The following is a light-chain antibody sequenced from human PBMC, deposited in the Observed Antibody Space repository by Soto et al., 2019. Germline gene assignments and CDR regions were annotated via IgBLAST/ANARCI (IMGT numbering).Light chain of an antibody. V-gene: IGLV2-14*01. J-gene: IGLJ1*01. CDR2: DVS. CDR1: SGDIGDYNY. Sequence: HSVLTKPASVSGLPGQSITISCVGTSGDIGDYNYVSWYQQHPGKVPKVIIYDVSTRPSGVSYRFSGTKSGNTASLTVSGLQAEDEADYYCCSYTRSGTLIFGTGTKVTVL. CDR3: CSYTRSGTLI.